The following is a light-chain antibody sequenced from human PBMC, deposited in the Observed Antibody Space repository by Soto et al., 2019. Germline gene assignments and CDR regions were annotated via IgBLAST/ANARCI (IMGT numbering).Light chain of an antibody. CDR2: GAS. CDR3: QQVDT. J-gene: IGKJ1*01. CDR1: QSVSSSY. V-gene: IGKV3-20*01. Sequence: EIVLTQSPGTLSLSPGERATLSCRSSQSVSSSYLAWYQQKPGQAPRLLIYGASSRATGIPDRFSGSGSGTDFTLTISRLEPEDFAVYYCQQVDTFGHGTKVPI.